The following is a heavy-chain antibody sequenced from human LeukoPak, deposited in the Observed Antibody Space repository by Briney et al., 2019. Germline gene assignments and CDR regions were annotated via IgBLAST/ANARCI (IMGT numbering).Heavy chain of an antibody. CDR2: IFHSGTT. Sequence: PSETLSLTCNVSGASMSDGGCYWTWIRQHPGKGLEWIGYIFHSGTTYYNPSLQSRATISVDTSKNQFSLKLSSVTAADTAVYYCARKGKKQLGYWGQGTLVTVSS. D-gene: IGHD6-6*01. CDR3: ARKGKKQLGY. CDR1: GASMSDGGCY. J-gene: IGHJ4*02. V-gene: IGHV4-31*03.